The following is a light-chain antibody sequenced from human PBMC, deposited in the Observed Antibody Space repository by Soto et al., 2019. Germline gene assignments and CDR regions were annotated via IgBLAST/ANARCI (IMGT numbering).Light chain of an antibody. CDR3: QQYDTYPLT. CDR1: QSINNW. Sequence: DVQMTQSPSSLSASVGDRVTITCRASQSINNWLAWYQQKPGKAPKFLIYDASTLETGVPSRFSDSASGTEFTLTISGLQPEDVASYYCQQYDTYPLTFGGGTRVEPK. CDR2: DAS. V-gene: IGKV1-5*01. J-gene: IGKJ4*01.